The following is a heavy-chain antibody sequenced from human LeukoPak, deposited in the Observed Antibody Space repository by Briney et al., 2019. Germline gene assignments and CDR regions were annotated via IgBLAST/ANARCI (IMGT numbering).Heavy chain of an antibody. V-gene: IGHV1-58*02. J-gene: IGHJ6*02. CDR3: AAVCYYDSSGYYSNQEVFGMDV. D-gene: IGHD3-22*01. CDR2: IVVGSGNT. Sequence: GASVKVSCKASGFTFTSSAMQWVRQARGQRLEWIGWIVVGSGNTNYAQKFQERVTITRDMSTSTAYMELSSLRSEDTAVYYCAAVCYYDSSGYYSNQEVFGMDVWGQGTTVTVSS. CDR1: GFTFTSSA.